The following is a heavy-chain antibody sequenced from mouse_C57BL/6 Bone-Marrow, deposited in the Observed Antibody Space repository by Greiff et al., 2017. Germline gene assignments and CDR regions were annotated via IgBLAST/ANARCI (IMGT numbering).Heavy chain of an antibody. J-gene: IGHJ3*01. Sequence: VQLQQPGAELVKPGASVKLSCKASGYTFTSYWMHWVKQRPGQGLEWIGMIHPNSGSTNYNEKFKSKATLTVNKSSSTAYMQLSSLTSEDSAVYYCARSLYDGFAYWGQGTLVTVSA. D-gene: IGHD2-12*01. CDR2: IHPNSGST. V-gene: IGHV1-64*01. CDR1: GYTFTSYW. CDR3: ARSLYDGFAY.